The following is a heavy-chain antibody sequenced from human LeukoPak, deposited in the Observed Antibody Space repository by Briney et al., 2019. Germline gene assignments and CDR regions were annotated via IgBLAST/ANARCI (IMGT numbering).Heavy chain of an antibody. J-gene: IGHJ4*02. CDR1: GGSINSRIYY. CDR2: IYYSGST. V-gene: IGHV4-39*07. Sequence: SETLSLTCTVSGGSINSRIYYWGWIRQPPGKGLEWIGSIYYSGSTYYNPSLKSRVTISVDTSKNQFSLKLSSVTAADTAVYYCARDVSFNYASGGYYNLYFDYWGQGTLVTVSS. D-gene: IGHD3-10*01. CDR3: ARDVSFNYASGGYYNLYFDY.